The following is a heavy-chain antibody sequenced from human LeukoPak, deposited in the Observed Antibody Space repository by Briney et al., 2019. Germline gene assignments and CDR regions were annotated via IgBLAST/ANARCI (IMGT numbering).Heavy chain of an antibody. CDR1: GGSFSGYY. Sequence: SETLSLTCAVYGGSFSGYYWSWIRQPPGKGLEWIGEINHSGSTNYNPSLKSRVTISVDTSKNQFSLKLSSVTAADTAVYYCARVIITIFRVVIDDAFDIWGQGTMVTVSS. V-gene: IGHV4-34*01. D-gene: IGHD3-3*01. CDR2: INHSGST. CDR3: ARVIITIFRVVIDDAFDI. J-gene: IGHJ3*02.